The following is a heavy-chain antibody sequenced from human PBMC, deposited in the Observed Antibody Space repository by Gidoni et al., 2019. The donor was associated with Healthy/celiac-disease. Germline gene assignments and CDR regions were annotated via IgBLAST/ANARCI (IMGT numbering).Heavy chain of an antibody. CDR2: ISSSSSYT. V-gene: IGHV3-11*05. D-gene: IGHD5-12*01. Sequence: QVQLVESGGGLVKPGGSLRLSCAASGFTFSDYYISWIRQAPGKGLEWVSYISSSSSYTNYADSVKGRFTISRDNAKNSLYLQMNSLRAEDTAVYYCARAPRNERWLQPTRGGFDPWGQGTLVTVSS. J-gene: IGHJ5*02. CDR1: GFTFSDYY. CDR3: ARAPRNERWLQPTRGGFDP.